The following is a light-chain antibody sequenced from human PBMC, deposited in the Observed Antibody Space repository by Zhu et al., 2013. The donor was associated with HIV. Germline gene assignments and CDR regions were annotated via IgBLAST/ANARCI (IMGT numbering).Light chain of an antibody. CDR1: QSVGTN. Sequence: EIVMTQSPASMSVSAGERATFSCRASQSVGTNVAWYQQKSGQAPRLLVYGASTRATNIPARFSGSGSGTEFTLIINSLRPEDSAVYYCQQYNQWPPYTFGQGTKLHLK. CDR3: QQYNQWPPYT. J-gene: IGKJ2*01. CDR2: GAS. V-gene: IGKV3-15*01.